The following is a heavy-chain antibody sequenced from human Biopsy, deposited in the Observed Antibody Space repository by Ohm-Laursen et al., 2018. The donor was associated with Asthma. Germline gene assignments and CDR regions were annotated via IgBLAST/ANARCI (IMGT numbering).Heavy chain of an antibody. V-gene: IGHV3-30*18. D-gene: IGHD3-3*01. CDR1: GFTFSSYG. CDR3: AKDTEGRYDFWSGLSYNYYGMDV. Sequence: SLRLSCSASGFTFSSYGMYWVRQAPGKGLEWVAVISYDGSNKYYADSVKGRFTISRDNSKNALYLQMNSLRAEDTAVYYCAKDTEGRYDFWSGLSYNYYGMDVWGQGTTVTVSS. J-gene: IGHJ6*02. CDR2: ISYDGSNK.